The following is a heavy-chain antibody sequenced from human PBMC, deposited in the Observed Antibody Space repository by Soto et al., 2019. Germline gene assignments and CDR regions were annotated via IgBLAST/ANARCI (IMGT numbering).Heavy chain of an antibody. CDR1: GFTVTSNY. V-gene: IGHV3-53*01. J-gene: IGHJ6*02. Sequence: GGSLRLSCAASGFTVTSNYMSWVRQAPGKGLEWVSVIYSGGSTYYADSVKGRFTISRDNSKNTVHLQMNSLRAEDTAVYYCAREWELPNYYGMDVWGQGTTVTVSS. CDR2: IYSGGST. D-gene: IGHD1-26*01. CDR3: AREWELPNYYGMDV.